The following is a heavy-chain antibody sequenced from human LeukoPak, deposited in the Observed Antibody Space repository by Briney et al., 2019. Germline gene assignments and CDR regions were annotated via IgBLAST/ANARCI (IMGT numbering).Heavy chain of an antibody. Sequence: GGSLRLSCAASGFTFGSYGMHWVRQAPGKGLEWVTFIRYDGSDKYYADSVKGRFTISRDNSKNTLYLQMNSLRAEDTAVYYCARGSSWYDPIDYWGQGTLVTVSS. CDR3: ARGSSWYDPIDY. CDR1: GFTFGSYG. CDR2: IRYDGSDK. V-gene: IGHV3-30*02. J-gene: IGHJ4*02. D-gene: IGHD6-13*01.